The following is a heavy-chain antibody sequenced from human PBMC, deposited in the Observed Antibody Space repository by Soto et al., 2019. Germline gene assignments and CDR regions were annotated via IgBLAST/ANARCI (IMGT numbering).Heavy chain of an antibody. CDR2: IYHGGST. Sequence: PSETLSLTCALSGGSITSGGYSWSWIRQPPGRGLEWIGSIYHGGSTYYNPSLNSRVTLSIDMTNNHVSLILNSVTAADTAVYYCARVGPWVPYYYDSSPYTFENWFDPWGQGTLVTVSS. V-gene: IGHV4-30-2*03. CDR1: GGSITSGGYS. CDR3: ARVGPWVPYYYDSSPYTFENWFDP. D-gene: IGHD3-22*01. J-gene: IGHJ5*02.